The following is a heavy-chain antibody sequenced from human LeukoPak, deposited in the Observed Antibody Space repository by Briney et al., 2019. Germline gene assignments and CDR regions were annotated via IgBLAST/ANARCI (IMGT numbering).Heavy chain of an antibody. CDR3: ARTPSPYCSSTSCYTEDY. J-gene: IGHJ4*02. V-gene: IGHV1-69*13. CDR2: IIPIFGTA. CDR1: GGTFSSYA. D-gene: IGHD2-2*02. Sequence: GASVKVSCKASGGTFSSYAISWVRQAPGQGLEWMGGIIPIFGTANYAQKFQGRVTITADESTSTAYMELSSLRSEDTAVYYCARTPSPYCSSTSCYTEDYWGQGTLVTVSS.